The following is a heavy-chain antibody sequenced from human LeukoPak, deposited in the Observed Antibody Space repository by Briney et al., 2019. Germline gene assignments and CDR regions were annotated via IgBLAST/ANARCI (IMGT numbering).Heavy chain of an antibody. D-gene: IGHD3-22*01. CDR1: GGSFSGYY. J-gene: IGHJ4*02. CDR3: ARRISGSSEIDS. V-gene: IGHV4-34*01. CDR2: INHSGST. Sequence: PSETLSLTCAVYGGSFSGYYWSWIRQPPGKGLEWIGEINHSGSTNYSPSLKSRVTISVDSSKTHFSLKLTSVTAADTAVYYCARRISGSSEIDSWDQGTLVTVSS.